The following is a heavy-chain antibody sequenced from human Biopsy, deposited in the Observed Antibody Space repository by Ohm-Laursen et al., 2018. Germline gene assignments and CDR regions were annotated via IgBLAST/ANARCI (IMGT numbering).Heavy chain of an antibody. Sequence: DTLSLTCTVSGGSISSYYWSWIRQTPGKGLEWIGYIYYSGSTNYNPSLKSRVTISVDTSKNQFSLRLNSVTAADTAVYYCARATNSTGWPYYYFYGMDVWGQGTTVTVSS. CDR3: ARATNSTGWPYYYFYGMDV. D-gene: IGHD2/OR15-2a*01. CDR1: GGSISSYY. V-gene: IGHV4-59*07. J-gene: IGHJ6*02. CDR2: IYYSGST.